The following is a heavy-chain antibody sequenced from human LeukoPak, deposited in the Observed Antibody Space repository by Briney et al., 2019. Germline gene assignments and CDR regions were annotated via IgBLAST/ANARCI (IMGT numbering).Heavy chain of an antibody. CDR3: ASGIYYFDY. CDR1: GFTFNNAW. Sequence: GGSLRLSCAASGFTFNNAWLTWVRQAPGKGLEWVGRIKSKVDGGTADYAAPVKGRFTISRDDSKKMMYLQMNGLKIEDTAVYYCASGIYYFDYWGQGTLVTVSS. CDR2: IKSKVDGGTA. D-gene: IGHD1-14*01. V-gene: IGHV3-15*05. J-gene: IGHJ4*02.